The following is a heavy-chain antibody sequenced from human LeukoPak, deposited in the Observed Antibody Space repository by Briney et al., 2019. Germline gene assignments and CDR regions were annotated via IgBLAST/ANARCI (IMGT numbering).Heavy chain of an antibody. CDR3: ARERLLYYFDSSRYPLEY. CDR2: IRYDGSNK. CDR1: GFTFSSYG. V-gene: IGHV3-30*02. Sequence: GGSLRLSCVASGFTFSSYGMHWVRQAPGRGLEWVAFIRYDGSNKYYADSVKGRFTISRDNSKNTVYLQMNSLRAEDTAVYYCARERLLYYFDSSRYPLEYWGQGTLVTVSS. J-gene: IGHJ4*02. D-gene: IGHD3-22*01.